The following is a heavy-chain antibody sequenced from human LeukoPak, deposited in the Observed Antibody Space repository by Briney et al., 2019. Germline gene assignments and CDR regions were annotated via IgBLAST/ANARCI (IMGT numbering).Heavy chain of an antibody. Sequence: PSETLSLTCTVSGGSISSYYWSWIRQPPGKGLEWIGYIYYSGSTNYNPSLKSRVAISVDTSKNQFSLKLSSVTAADTAVYYCVRSRAWFGELLPDWYFDLWGRGTLVTVSS. CDR2: IYYSGST. J-gene: IGHJ2*01. CDR3: VRSRAWFGELLPDWYFDL. V-gene: IGHV4-59*01. CDR1: GGSISSYY. D-gene: IGHD3-10*01.